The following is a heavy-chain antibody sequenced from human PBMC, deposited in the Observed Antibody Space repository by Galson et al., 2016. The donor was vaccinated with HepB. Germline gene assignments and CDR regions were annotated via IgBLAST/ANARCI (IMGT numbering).Heavy chain of an antibody. J-gene: IGHJ6*03. Sequence: QSGAEVKKPGESVKISCEASGYTFIKYWIAWVRRIPGKGLEYVGRIDPRDSWTSYNPSFQGHVTVSIDKSISTVFLQWSSLEASDTAIYYCTRLFGDPTPDHYYVDVWGKGTTVTV. CDR2: IDPRDSWT. D-gene: IGHD3-3*01. CDR3: TRLFGDPTPDHYYVDV. CDR1: GYTFIKYW. V-gene: IGHV5-10-1*01.